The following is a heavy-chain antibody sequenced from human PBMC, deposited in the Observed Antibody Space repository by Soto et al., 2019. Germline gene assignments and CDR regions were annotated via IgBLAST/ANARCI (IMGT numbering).Heavy chain of an antibody. Sequence: SETLSLTCAVSGGSISSGGYSWSWIRQPPGKGLEWIGYIYHSGSTYYNPSLKSRVTISVDRSKNQFSLKLSSVTAADTAVYYCARAIGWFGELLGGYYFDYWGQGTLVTVS. V-gene: IGHV4-30-2*01. D-gene: IGHD3-10*01. CDR1: GGSISSGGYS. CDR3: ARAIGWFGELLGGYYFDY. CDR2: IYHSGST. J-gene: IGHJ4*02.